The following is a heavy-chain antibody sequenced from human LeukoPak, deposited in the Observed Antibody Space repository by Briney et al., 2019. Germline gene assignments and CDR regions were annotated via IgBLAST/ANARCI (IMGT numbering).Heavy chain of an antibody. CDR3: AREVQYQLDYYYYMDV. D-gene: IGHD2-2*01. V-gene: IGHV3-21*01. J-gene: IGHJ6*03. CDR2: ISSSSSYI. CDR1: GFTFSRYS. Sequence: GGSLRLSCAASGFTFSRYSMNCVRQAPGKGLECVSSISSSSSYIYYADSVKGRFTISRDNAKNSLYLQMNSLRAEDTAVYYCAREVQYQLDYYYYMDVWGKGTTVTVSS.